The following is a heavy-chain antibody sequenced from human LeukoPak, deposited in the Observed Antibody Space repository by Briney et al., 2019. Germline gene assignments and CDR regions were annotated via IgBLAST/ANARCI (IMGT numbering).Heavy chain of an antibody. D-gene: IGHD3-3*01. CDR1: GYSISSGYY. Sequence: SETLSLTCTVSGYSISSGYYWGWIRQPPGKGLEWIGSIYHSGSTYYNPSLKSRVTISVDTPKNQFSLKLSSVTAADTAVYYCARVCITIFGVVMNYFDYWGRGTLVTVSS. CDR3: ARVCITIFGVVMNYFDY. J-gene: IGHJ4*02. CDR2: IYHSGST. V-gene: IGHV4-38-2*02.